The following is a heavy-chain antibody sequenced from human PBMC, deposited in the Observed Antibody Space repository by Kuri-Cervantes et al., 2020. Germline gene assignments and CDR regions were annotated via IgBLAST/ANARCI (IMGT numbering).Heavy chain of an antibody. CDR2: ISHSGSA. J-gene: IGHJ2*01. CDR1: GGSSNSDNW. CDR3: ARRVDTPMFTDWYFDL. V-gene: IGHV4-4*02. D-gene: IGHD5-18*01. Sequence: GSLRLSCAVSGGSSNSDNWWSWVRQPPERGLGWIGEISHSGSANYNPSLNSRVTVSVDTSKTQFSLKLSSVTAADTAVYYCARRVDTPMFTDWYFDLWGRGTLVTVSS.